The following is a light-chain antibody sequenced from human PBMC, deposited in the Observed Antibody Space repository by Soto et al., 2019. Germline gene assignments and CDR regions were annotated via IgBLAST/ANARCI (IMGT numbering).Light chain of an antibody. V-gene: IGKV4-1*01. CDR3: QQYYSTSWT. J-gene: IGKJ1*01. CDR2: WAS. CDR1: QSVLYSSNNKNY. Sequence: DIVMTQSPDSLAVSLGESATINCKSSQSVLYSSNNKNYLAWYQQKPGQPPKLLIYWASTRESGVPDRFSGSGSGTDFTLTISSLQAEYVAVYYCQQYYSTSWTFXQGTKVDIK.